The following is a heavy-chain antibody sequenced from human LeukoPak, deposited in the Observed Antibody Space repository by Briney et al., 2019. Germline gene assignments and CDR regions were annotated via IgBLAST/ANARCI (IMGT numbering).Heavy chain of an antibody. D-gene: IGHD3-9*01. J-gene: IGHJ4*02. CDR3: AKTAYEILTGYYDY. Sequence: GGTLRLSCAASGFTFSSYSMNWLLQAPGKGLEWVSAISGSGGSTYYADSVKGRFTISRDNSKNTLYLQMNSLRAEDTAVFFRAKTAYEILTGYYDYWGQGTLVTVSS. CDR2: ISGSGGST. CDR1: GFTFSSYS. V-gene: IGHV3-23*01.